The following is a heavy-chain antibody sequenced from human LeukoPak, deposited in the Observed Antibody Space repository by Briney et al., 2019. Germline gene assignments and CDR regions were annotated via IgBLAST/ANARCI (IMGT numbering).Heavy chain of an antibody. CDR1: GFTFSSYS. Sequence: GGSLRLSCEASGFTFSSYSMNWVRQAPGKGQEWDSSISSSSSYIYYADSVKGRFTTSRDNAKNSLYLQMNSLRAEDTAVYYCARGPGKGGNSHFDYWGQGTLVTVSS. D-gene: IGHD4-23*01. J-gene: IGHJ4*02. CDR2: ISSSSSYI. CDR3: ARGPGKGGNSHFDY. V-gene: IGHV3-21*01.